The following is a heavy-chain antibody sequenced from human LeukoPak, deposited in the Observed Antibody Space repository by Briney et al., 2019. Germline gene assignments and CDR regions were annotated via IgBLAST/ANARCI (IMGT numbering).Heavy chain of an antibody. CDR3: ARSWNDDIAFDY. CDR1: GFTFSSYE. D-gene: IGHD1-1*01. V-gene: IGHV3-48*03. Sequence: GGSLRLSCAASGFTFSSYEMNWVRQAPGKGLEWVSYISSSGSTIYYADSVKGRFTISRDNAKNSLYLQMNSLRAEDTAVYYCARSWNDDIAFDYWGQGTLVTVSS. J-gene: IGHJ4*02. CDR2: ISSSGSTI.